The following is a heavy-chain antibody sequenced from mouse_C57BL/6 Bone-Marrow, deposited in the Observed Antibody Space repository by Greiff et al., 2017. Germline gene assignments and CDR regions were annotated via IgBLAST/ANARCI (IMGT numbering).Heavy chain of an antibody. CDR1: GYTFTTYR. CDR3: ARRRTYCWYFDV. V-gene: IGHV1-69*01. D-gene: IGHD5-1*01. CDR2: FHPSNSYT. J-gene: IGHJ1*03. Sequence: QVQRVQSGAELVTPGASVKLSCKASGYTFTTYRMHWVKQRPGQGLEWIGEFHPSNSYTNYNEKFKGKSTLTVDKSSSTAYLELSRLTSEDSAVYYCARRRTYCWYFDVWGTGTTVTVSS.